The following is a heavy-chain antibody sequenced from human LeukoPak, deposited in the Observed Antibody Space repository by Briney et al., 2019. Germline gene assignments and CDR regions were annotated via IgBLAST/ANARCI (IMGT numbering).Heavy chain of an antibody. CDR3: AKDPYCGGDCSTRYFDY. CDR2: IRYDGSNK. D-gene: IGHD2-21*01. V-gene: IGHV3-30*02. Sequence: GGSLRLSCAASGFTFSSYGMHWVRQAPGKGLEWVAFIRYDGSNKYYADSVKGRFTISRDNSKNTLYLQMNSLRAEDTAVYYCAKDPYCGGDCSTRYFDYWGQGTLVTVSS. J-gene: IGHJ4*02. CDR1: GFTFSSYG.